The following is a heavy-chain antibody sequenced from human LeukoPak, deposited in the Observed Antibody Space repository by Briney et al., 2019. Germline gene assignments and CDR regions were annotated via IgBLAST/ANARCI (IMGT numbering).Heavy chain of an antibody. V-gene: IGHV4-39*01. CDR2: IYYSGST. CDR3: ARQPYDYVWGSYRINWFDP. Sequence: TSETLSLTCTVSGGSISSSSYYWGWIRQPPGKGLEWIGSIYYSGSTYYNPSLKSRVTISVDTSKNQFSLKLSSVTAADTAVYYCARQPYDYVWGSYRINWFDPWGQGTLVTVSS. J-gene: IGHJ5*02. D-gene: IGHD3-16*02. CDR1: GGSISSSSYY.